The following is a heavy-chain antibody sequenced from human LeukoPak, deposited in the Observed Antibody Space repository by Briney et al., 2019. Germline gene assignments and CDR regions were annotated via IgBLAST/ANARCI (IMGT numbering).Heavy chain of an antibody. CDR2: ISSSSSYK. Sequence: GGSLRLSCVASGFTFSSYSMNWVRQAPGKGLEWVSSISSSSSYKYYTDSVKGRFTIPRDNAKNSLYLQMNSLRAEDTAVYYCARSAAGTYYWGQGTLVTVSS. D-gene: IGHD1-1*01. J-gene: IGHJ4*02. CDR3: ARSAAGTYY. V-gene: IGHV3-21*01. CDR1: GFTFSSYS.